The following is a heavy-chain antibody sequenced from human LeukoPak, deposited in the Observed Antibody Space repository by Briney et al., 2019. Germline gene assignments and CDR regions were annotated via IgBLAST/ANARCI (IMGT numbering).Heavy chain of an antibody. CDR3: AKDFTVAYNWFDP. V-gene: IGHV3-23*01. D-gene: IGHD6-19*01. Sequence: PGGSLRLSCAASGFTFSSYAMNWVRQAPGKGLEWVSGISGSGVNTYYADSVKGRFTISRDNSKNTLYLQMNSLRAEDTAVYYCAKDFTVAYNWFDPWGQGTLVTVSS. CDR2: ISGSGVNT. CDR1: GFTFSSYA. J-gene: IGHJ5*02.